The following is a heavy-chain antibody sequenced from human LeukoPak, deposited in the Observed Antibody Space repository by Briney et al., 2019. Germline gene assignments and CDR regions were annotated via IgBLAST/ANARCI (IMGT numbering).Heavy chain of an antibody. D-gene: IGHD3-3*01. CDR3: ARDFWSGSVGFDP. CDR2: IYSSGST. CDR1: GAAISTYF. V-gene: IGHV4-59*01. Sequence: PSETLSLTCTVSGAAISTYFWSWIRQSPGKGLEWIGYIYSSGSTKYNPSLKSRVTIPVDASKNQFALTLRSLTAADTAVYYCARDFWSGSVGFDPWGQGTLVTVSS. J-gene: IGHJ5*02.